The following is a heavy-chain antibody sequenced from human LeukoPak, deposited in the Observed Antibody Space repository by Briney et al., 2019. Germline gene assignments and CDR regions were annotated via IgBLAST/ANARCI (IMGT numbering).Heavy chain of an antibody. Sequence: GGSLRLSCAASGFTFSSYAMHWVRQAPGKGLEWVAVISYDGSNKYYADSVKGRFTISRDNSKNTLYLQMNSLRAEDTAVYYCAREVGDYWGQGTLVTVSS. CDR2: ISYDGSNK. J-gene: IGHJ4*02. V-gene: IGHV3-30-3*01. CDR3: AREVGDY. D-gene: IGHD2-15*01. CDR1: GFTFSSYA.